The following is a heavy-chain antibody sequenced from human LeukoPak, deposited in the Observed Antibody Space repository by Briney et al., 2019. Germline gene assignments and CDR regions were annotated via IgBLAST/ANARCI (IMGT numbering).Heavy chain of an antibody. Sequence: ASVKVSCKASGGTFSSYAISWVRQAPGQGLEWMGWINPNSGGTNYAQKFQGRVTMTRDTSISTAYMELSRLRSDDTAVYYCARVVGRLSRGSMVKDAFDIWGQGTMVTVSS. V-gene: IGHV1-2*02. CDR3: ARVVGRLSRGSMVKDAFDI. J-gene: IGHJ3*02. CDR1: GGTFSSYA. CDR2: INPNSGGT. D-gene: IGHD3-10*01.